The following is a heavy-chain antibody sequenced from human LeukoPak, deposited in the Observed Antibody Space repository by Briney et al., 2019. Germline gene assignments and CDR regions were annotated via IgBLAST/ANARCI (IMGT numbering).Heavy chain of an antibody. CDR3: ARVMDYYDGSGYPPPAAADY. CDR2: VNHSGST. V-gene: IGHV4-34*01. J-gene: IGHJ4*02. CDR1: GGSFSGYY. D-gene: IGHD3-22*01. Sequence: SDTLSLTCAVYGGSFSGYYWSWIRQPPGKGLEWIGEVNHSGSTNYNPSLKSRVTISVDTSKNQFSLKLTSVTAADTAVYYCARVMDYYDGSGYPPPAAADYWGQGTLVTVSS.